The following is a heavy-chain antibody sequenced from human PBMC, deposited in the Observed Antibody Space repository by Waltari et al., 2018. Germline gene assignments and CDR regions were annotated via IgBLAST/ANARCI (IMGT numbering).Heavy chain of an antibody. CDR2: IYYRGNT. CDR3: AREEDYYGSGSYYVFDY. J-gene: IGHJ4*02. D-gene: IGHD3-10*01. V-gene: IGHV4-61*01. Sequence: QVQLQESGPGLVKPSETLSLTCTVSGGSVSSGSYYWSWIRQPPGKGLGWIGYIYYRGNTNLNPARKSRVTISVDTAKNQFSLKLSSVTAADTAVYYCAREEDYYGSGSYYVFDYWGQGTLVTVSS. CDR1: GGSVSSGSYY.